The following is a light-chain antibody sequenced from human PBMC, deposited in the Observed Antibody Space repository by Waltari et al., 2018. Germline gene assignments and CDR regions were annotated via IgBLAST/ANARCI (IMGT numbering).Light chain of an antibody. V-gene: IGKV3-20*01. CDR1: QSIGTF. CDR3: QHYVRLPVT. Sequence: EIVLTQSPGTLSLSPGERVTLSCRASQSIGTFLAWYQQKPGQPPRLLIYGACIRAAGIPDRVSGSGSGTDFSLTISRLEPEDFAVYYCQHYVRLPVTFGQGTKVQIK. CDR2: GAC. J-gene: IGKJ1*01.